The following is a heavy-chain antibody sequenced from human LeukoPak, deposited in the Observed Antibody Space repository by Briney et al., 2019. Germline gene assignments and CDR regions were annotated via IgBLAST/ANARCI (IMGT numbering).Heavy chain of an antibody. V-gene: IGHV1-69*13. D-gene: IGHD2-2*01. CDR1: GGTFSSYA. CDR2: IIPIFGTA. CDR3: ARARRHCSSTSCSFPFDY. Sequence: SVKVSCKASGGTFSSYAISWVRQAPGQGLEWMGGIIPIFGTANYAQKFQGRVTITADESTSTAYMELSSLRSEDTAVYYCARARRHCSSTSCSFPFDYWGQGILVTVSS. J-gene: IGHJ4*02.